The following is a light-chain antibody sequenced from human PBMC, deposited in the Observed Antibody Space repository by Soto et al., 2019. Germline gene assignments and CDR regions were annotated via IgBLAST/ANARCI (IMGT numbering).Light chain of an antibody. V-gene: IGKV3-20*01. CDR1: QSVSSSY. CDR3: QQHGSSPWT. Sequence: EIVLTQSPGTLSLSPGERATLSCRASQSVSSSYLTWYQQKPGQAPRLLMYGASSRAPGIPDRFSGSGSGTDFTFTISRLEPEDFAVYYCQQHGSSPWTFGQGTKVDIK. CDR2: GAS. J-gene: IGKJ1*01.